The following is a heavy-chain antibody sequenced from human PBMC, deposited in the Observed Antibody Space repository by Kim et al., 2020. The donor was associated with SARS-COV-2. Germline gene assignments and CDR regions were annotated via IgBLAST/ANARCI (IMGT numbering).Heavy chain of an antibody. D-gene: IGHD6-19*01. Sequence: VKCRLTSSRDNSKNTLYLQMNSLRAEDTDVYYCAKGGAVADSFSYYGMDVWGQGTTVTVSS. V-gene: IGHV3-23*01. CDR3: AKGGAVADSFSYYGMDV. J-gene: IGHJ6*02.